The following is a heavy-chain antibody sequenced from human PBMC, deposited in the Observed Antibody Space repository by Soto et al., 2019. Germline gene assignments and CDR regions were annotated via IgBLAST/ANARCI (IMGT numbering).Heavy chain of an antibody. J-gene: IGHJ5*02. V-gene: IGHV4-31*03. D-gene: IGHD3-22*01. CDR2: IYYSGST. CDR1: GGSISSGGYY. Sequence: TSETLSLTCTVSGGSISSGGYYWSWIRQHPGKGLEWIGYIYYSGSTYYNPSLKSRVTISVDTSKNQFSLKLSSVTAADTAVYYCARGMEVVIRITMIDSGDWFDPWGQGTLVTVSS. CDR3: ARGMEVVIRITMIDSGDWFDP.